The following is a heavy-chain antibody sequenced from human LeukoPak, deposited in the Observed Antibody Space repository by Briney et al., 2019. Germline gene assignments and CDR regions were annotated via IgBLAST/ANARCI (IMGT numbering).Heavy chain of an antibody. J-gene: IGHJ5*02. CDR3: ARDRYCSSTSCYYWFDP. Sequence: ASVKVSCKASGYTFTSYYMHWVRQAPGQGLEWMGIINPSGGSTSYAQKFQGRVTMTRDTSTSTVYMELSRLRSDDTAVYYCARDRYCSSTSCYYWFDPWGQGTLVTVSS. V-gene: IGHV1-46*01. CDR2: INPSGGST. CDR1: GYTFTSYY. D-gene: IGHD2-2*01.